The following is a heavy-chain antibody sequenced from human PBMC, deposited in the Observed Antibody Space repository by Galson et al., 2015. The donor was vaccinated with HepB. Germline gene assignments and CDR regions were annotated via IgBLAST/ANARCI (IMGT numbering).Heavy chain of an antibody. CDR1: GFTFSSYS. V-gene: IGHV3-21*01. CDR3: ARDFVYCSSTSCSEDYYYGMDV. Sequence: LRLSCAASGFTFSSYSMNWVRQAPGKGLEWVSSISSSSSYIYYADSVKGRFTISRDNAKNSLYLQMNSLRAEDTAVYYCARDFVYCSSTSCSEDYYYGMDVWGQGTTVTVSS. J-gene: IGHJ6*02. CDR2: ISSSSSYI. D-gene: IGHD2-2*01.